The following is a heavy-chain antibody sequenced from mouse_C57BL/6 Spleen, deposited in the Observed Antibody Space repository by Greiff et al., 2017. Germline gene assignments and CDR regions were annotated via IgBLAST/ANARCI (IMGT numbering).Heavy chain of an antibody. V-gene: IGHV1-61*01. CDR2: IYPSDSDT. CDR3: TRRGYGSSYAWFAY. J-gene: IGHJ3*01. D-gene: IGHD1-1*01. Sequence: VQLQQPGAELVRPGSSVKLSCKASGYTFTSYWMDWVKQRPGQGLEWIGNIYPSDSDTHYNQKFKDKATLTVDKSSSTAYMQLSSLTSEDSAVYCCTRRGYGSSYAWFAYWGKGTLVTVSA. CDR1: GYTFTSYW.